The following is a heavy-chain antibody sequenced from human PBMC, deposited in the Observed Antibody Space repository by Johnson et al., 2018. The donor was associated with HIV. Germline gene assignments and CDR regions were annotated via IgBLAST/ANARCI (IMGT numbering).Heavy chain of an antibody. CDR1: GFTFSDYY. D-gene: IGHD2-15*01. Sequence: QVQLVESGGGLVKPGGSLRLSCVASGFTFSDYYMSWIRQAPGKGLEWISYISSSDSTIYSADSVQGRFTISRDDSKNSLYLQMNSLKTEDTAVYYCAREPEGWAFDIWGQGTMVTVSS. V-gene: IGHV3-11*01. CDR3: AREPEGWAFDI. J-gene: IGHJ3*02. CDR2: ISSSDSTI.